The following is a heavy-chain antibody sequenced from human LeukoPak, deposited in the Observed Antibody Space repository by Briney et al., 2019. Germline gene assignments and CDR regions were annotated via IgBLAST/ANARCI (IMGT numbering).Heavy chain of an antibody. CDR1: GFTFSSYG. CDR3: AREQATGSTNEYFQQ. D-gene: IGHD2/OR15-2a*01. Sequence: GGSLRLSCAASGFTFSSYGMHWVRQAPGKGLEWVAVISYDGSNKYYADSVKGRFTISRDNSKNTLYLQMNSLRPEDTAVYYCAREQATGSTNEYFQQWGQGTLVTVSS. CDR2: ISYDGSNK. J-gene: IGHJ1*01. V-gene: IGHV3-30*03.